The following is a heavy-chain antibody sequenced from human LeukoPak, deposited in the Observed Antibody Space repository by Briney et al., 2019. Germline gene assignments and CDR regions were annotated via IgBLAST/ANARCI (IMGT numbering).Heavy chain of an antibody. J-gene: IGHJ5*02. D-gene: IGHD3-3*01. CDR3: ARSRITIFGVAPCWFDP. Sequence: PSETLSLTCTVSGGSISSYYWSWIRQPPGRGLEWIGHIYYSGSTNYNPSLKSRVTISVDTSKNQFSLKLSSVTAADTAVYYCARSRITIFGVAPCWFDPWGQGTLVTVSS. V-gene: IGHV4-59*01. CDR1: GGSISSYY. CDR2: IYYSGST.